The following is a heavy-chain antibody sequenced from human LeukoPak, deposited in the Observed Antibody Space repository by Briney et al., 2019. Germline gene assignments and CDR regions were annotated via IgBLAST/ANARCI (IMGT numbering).Heavy chain of an antibody. D-gene: IGHD6-13*01. CDR3: AKDSSSLYYYYYGIDV. CDR2: ISGSGGST. J-gene: IGHJ6*02. V-gene: IGHV3-23*01. Sequence: GGSLRLSCAASGFTFSSYAMSWVRQAPGKGLEWVSAISGSGGSTYYADSVKGRFTISRDNSKNTLYLQMNSLRAEDTAVYYCAKDSSSLYYYYYGIDVWGQGTTVTVSS. CDR1: GFTFSSYA.